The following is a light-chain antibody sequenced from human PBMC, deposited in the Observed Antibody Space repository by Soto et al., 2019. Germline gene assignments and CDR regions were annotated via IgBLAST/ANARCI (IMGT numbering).Light chain of an antibody. CDR2: EVA. CDR1: SSDVGNYNY. J-gene: IGLJ1*01. CDR3: SSYTSSSTYV. Sequence: QSALTQPASVSGSPGQSITISCTGTSSDVGNYNYVSWYQQHPGKAPKLLIYEVANRPSGVSNRFSASKSGNTASLTISGLQAEGEADYYCSSYTSSSTYVFGTGTKVTVL. V-gene: IGLV2-14*01.